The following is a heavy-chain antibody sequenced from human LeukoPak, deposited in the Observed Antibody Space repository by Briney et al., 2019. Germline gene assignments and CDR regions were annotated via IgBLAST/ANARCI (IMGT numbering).Heavy chain of an antibody. Sequence: SETLSLTCTVSGGSINNFYWSWIRQPAGKGLEWIGRISSSGSTNYNPSLKSRVTMSVDTSKNQFSLKLTSVPAADTAVYYCARRDGNAFDIWGQGTMVTVSS. D-gene: IGHD5-24*01. CDR3: ARRDGNAFDI. CDR2: ISSSGST. J-gene: IGHJ3*02. CDR1: GGSINNFY. V-gene: IGHV4-4*07.